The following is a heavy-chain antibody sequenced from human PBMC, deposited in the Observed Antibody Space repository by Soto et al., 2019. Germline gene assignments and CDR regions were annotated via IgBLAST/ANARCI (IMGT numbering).Heavy chain of an antibody. CDR1: GGTFSSYA. Sequence: QVQLVQSGAEVKKPGSSVKVSCKASGGTFSSYAISWVRQAPGQGLEWMGGIIPIFGTANYAQKFQGRVTITADESTSTAYMELSSLRSEDTAVYYCARECITLVRGVMDVWGQGTTVTVSS. V-gene: IGHV1-69*12. CDR3: ARECITLVRGVMDV. D-gene: IGHD3-10*01. CDR2: IIPIFGTA. J-gene: IGHJ6*02.